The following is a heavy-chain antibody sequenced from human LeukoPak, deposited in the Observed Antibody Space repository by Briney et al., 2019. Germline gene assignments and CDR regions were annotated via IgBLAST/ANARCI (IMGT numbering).Heavy chain of an antibody. CDR1: GFTFSSYG. CDR3: ARDYCGGNNLCFADF. J-gene: IGHJ4*02. V-gene: IGHV3-74*01. Sequence: GGSLRLSCAASGFTFSSYGMHWVRQAPGKGLVWVSRIKSDGSNTSYADSVKGRFTISRDNAKNTLYLQMNSLRAEDTAVYYCARDYCGGNNLCFADFWGQGTLVTVSS. D-gene: IGHD4-23*01. CDR2: IKSDGSNT.